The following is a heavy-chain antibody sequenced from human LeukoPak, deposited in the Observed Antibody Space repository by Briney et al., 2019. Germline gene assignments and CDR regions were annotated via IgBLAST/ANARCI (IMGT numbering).Heavy chain of an antibody. V-gene: IGHV5-51*01. Sequence: GESLKISCKGSGYTFTSYWIGWVRQMPGKGPEWMGIIYPDDSDTRYSPSFHGQVTISADKSIGTAYLQWSSLKASDTAMYYCARLVGGSNYGLFDYWGQGTLVTVSS. CDR2: IYPDDSDT. J-gene: IGHJ4*02. CDR3: ARLVGGSNYGLFDY. D-gene: IGHD5-18*01. CDR1: GYTFTSYW.